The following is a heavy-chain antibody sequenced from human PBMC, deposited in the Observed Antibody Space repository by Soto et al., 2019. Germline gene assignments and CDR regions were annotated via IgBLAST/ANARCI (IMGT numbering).Heavy chain of an antibody. CDR2: IYYSGST. V-gene: IGHV4-39*01. Sequence: QLQLQESGPGLVKPSETLSLTCTVSGGSISSSSYYWGWIRQPPGKGLEWIGSIYYSGSTYYNPSLKSRVTISVDTSKNQFSLKLSSVTATDTAVYYCARTGNFYLHRPYLNWGQGTLVTVSS. CDR1: GGSISSSSYY. D-gene: IGHD6-6*01. CDR3: ARTGNFYLHRPYLN. J-gene: IGHJ4*02.